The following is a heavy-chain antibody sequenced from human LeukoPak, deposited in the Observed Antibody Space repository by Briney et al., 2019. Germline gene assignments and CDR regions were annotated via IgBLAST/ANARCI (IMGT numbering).Heavy chain of an antibody. J-gene: IGHJ4*02. D-gene: IGHD6-13*01. Sequence: GGSLRLSCAASGFTFSDYYMSWIRQAPGKGLEWVSYISSSGSTIYYADSVKGRFTISRDNAKNSLYLQMNSLRSEDTAVYYCARDQGIAAAGPGYFDYWGQRTLVAVSS. CDR1: GFTFSDYY. CDR2: ISSSGSTI. CDR3: ARDQGIAAAGPGYFDY. V-gene: IGHV3-11*01.